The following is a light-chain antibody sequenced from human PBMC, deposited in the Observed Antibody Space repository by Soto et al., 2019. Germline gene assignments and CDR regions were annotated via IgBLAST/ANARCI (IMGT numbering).Light chain of an antibody. CDR1: QSVSNY. J-gene: IGKJ3*01. CDR2: DAS. CDR3: QQRTTWPFT. V-gene: IGKV3-11*01. Sequence: EIVLTQTPVTLSLSPGERATLSCRASQSVSNYLGWYQQKPGQAPRLLIYDASTRATGIPARFSGSGSGTDFTLTFSSLEPEDCAVYFCQQRTTWPFTFGPGTTVDIK.